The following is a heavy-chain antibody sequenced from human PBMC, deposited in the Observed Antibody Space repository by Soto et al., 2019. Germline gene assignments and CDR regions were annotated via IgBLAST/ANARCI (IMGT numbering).Heavy chain of an antibody. V-gene: IGHV4-39*01. Sequence: SETLSLTCSVSGVSISSGPSSWGWIRQPPGKGLEWIGTFYYSGRTFYNPSLESRVTISVDPSKNQFSLKVSSVTAADTAVYYCARLGGYCANARCYGYYGMDVWGQGTTVT. J-gene: IGHJ6*02. CDR1: GVSISSGPSS. CDR3: ARLGGYCANARCYGYYGMDV. CDR2: FYYSGRT. D-gene: IGHD2-8*01.